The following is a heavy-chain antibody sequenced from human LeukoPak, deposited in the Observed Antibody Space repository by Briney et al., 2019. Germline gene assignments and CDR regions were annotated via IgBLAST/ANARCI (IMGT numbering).Heavy chain of an antibody. J-gene: IGHJ4*02. D-gene: IGHD5-24*01. CDR2: INWNGGST. CDR3: ARVGHRIGDGYNYVWDY. V-gene: IGHV3-20*04. CDR1: VFTFDDYG. Sequence: GGSLRLSCAASVFTFDDYGMSWVRQAPGKGLEWVSGINWNGGSTGYADSVKGRFTISRDNAKNSLYLQMNSLRAEDTPLYYCARVGHRIGDGYNYVWDYWGQGTLVTVSS.